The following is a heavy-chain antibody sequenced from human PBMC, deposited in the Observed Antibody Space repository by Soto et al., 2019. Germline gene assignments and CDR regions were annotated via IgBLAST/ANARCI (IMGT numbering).Heavy chain of an antibody. CDR1: GFTFSSYA. Sequence: EVQLLESGGGLVQPGGSLRLSCAASGFTFSSYAISWVRQAPGKGLEWVSALSGSGGSTYYADSVKGRFTISRDNSKNTLYLQMNSLRAEDTAVYYCAKPYYGGNSKYYSDYWGQGTLVTVSS. CDR2: LSGSGGST. V-gene: IGHV3-23*01. J-gene: IGHJ4*02. D-gene: IGHD4-17*01. CDR3: AKPYYGGNSKYYSDY.